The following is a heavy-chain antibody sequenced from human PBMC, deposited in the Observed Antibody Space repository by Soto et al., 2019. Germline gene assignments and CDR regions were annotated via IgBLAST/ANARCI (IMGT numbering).Heavy chain of an antibody. CDR2: INPRSGDT. J-gene: IGHJ5*02. CDR1: GYTFIGYY. V-gene: IGHV1-2*06. CDR3: GRDGVGAPPLGWLDP. Sequence: ASVKVSCNASGYTFIGYYIHWVRPAPGQGLECMGRINPRSGDTTYAQKFQGRLTMTRDTSISTAYMELSSLRSDDTAVYYCGRDGVGAPPLGWLDPLGQGSLVTVSS. D-gene: IGHD1-26*01.